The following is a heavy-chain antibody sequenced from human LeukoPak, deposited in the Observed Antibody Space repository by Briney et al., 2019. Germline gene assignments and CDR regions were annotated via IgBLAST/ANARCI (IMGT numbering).Heavy chain of an antibody. CDR3: ARVLVGGSGSWVDY. CDR1: GGSISSGSYY. V-gene: IGHV4-61*02. Sequence: PSETLSLTCTVSGGSISSGSYYWSWIRQPAGKGLEWIGRIYTSGSTNYNPSLKSRVTISVDTSKNQFSLKLSSVTAADTAVYYCARVLVGGSGSWVDYWGQGTLVTVSS. D-gene: IGHD3-10*01. CDR2: IYTSGST. J-gene: IGHJ4*02.